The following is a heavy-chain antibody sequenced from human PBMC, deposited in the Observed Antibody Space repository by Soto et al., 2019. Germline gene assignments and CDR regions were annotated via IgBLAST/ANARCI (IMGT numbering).Heavy chain of an antibody. Sequence: QLQLQESGPGLVKPSQTLSLTCAVSGGSISSGGYSCSWIRQQPGKGLEGIGYIYHSGSTYYNPSLKSRVTISVDRSKNQFSLTLSSVTAADTAVYYCAAGGGLPRYYWGQGTLVTVSS. CDR3: AAGGGLPRYY. D-gene: IGHD5-12*01. J-gene: IGHJ4*02. CDR1: GGSISSGGYS. CDR2: IYHSGST. V-gene: IGHV4-30-2*01.